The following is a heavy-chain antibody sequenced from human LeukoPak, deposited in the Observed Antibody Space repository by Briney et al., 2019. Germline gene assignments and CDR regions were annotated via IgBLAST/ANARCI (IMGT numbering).Heavy chain of an antibody. Sequence: GASVKVSCKASGFTFTSSAVQWVRQARGQRLEWIGWIVVGSGNTNYAQKFQERVTITRDMSTSTAYMELSSLRSEDTAVYYCAADPHDYGDHNAFDIWGQGTMVTVSS. CDR3: AADPHDYGDHNAFDI. D-gene: IGHD4-17*01. V-gene: IGHV1-58*01. CDR2: IVVGSGNT. J-gene: IGHJ3*02. CDR1: GFTFTSSA.